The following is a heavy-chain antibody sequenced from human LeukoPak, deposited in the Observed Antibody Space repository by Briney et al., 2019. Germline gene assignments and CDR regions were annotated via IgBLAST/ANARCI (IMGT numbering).Heavy chain of an antibody. CDR3: ARDSLAVAGTGMGY. V-gene: IGHV1-69*04. CDR2: IIPILGIA. Sequence: SVKVSCKSSGGTFSSYAISWVRQAPGQGLEWMGRIIPILGIANYAQKFQGRVTITADKSTSTAYMELSSLRSEDTAVYYCARDSLAVAGTGMGYWGQGTLVTVSS. CDR1: GGTFSSYA. J-gene: IGHJ4*02. D-gene: IGHD6-19*01.